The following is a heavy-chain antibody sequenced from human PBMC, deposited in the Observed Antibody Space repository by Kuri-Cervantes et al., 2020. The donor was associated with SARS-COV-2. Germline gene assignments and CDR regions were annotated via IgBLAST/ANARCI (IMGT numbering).Heavy chain of an antibody. CDR2: IGTAGDT. Sequence: GESLKISCAASGFTFSSYDMHWVRQATGKGLEWVSAIGTAGDTYYPGSVKGRFTISRENAKNSLYLQMNSLRAGDTAVYYCARGRREYQLLFEGFGYWDQGTLVTVSS. V-gene: IGHV3-13*01. D-gene: IGHD2-2*01. CDR1: GFTFSSYD. CDR3: ARGRREYQLLFEGFGY. J-gene: IGHJ4*02.